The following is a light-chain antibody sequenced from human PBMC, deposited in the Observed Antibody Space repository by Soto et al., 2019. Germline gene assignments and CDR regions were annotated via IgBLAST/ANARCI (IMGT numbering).Light chain of an antibody. CDR1: RSNVGRNS. CDR2: SHD. J-gene: IGLJ3*02. Sequence: QSLVTQPPSASQTPGQRVTISCSGSRSNVGRNSVSWYQHVPGTAPKLLIYSHDQRPSGVPDRISASRSGTAASLAISGLRSEDEAFYYFAAWDDSLNAWVFGGGTKLTVL. CDR3: AAWDDSLNAWV. V-gene: IGLV1-44*01.